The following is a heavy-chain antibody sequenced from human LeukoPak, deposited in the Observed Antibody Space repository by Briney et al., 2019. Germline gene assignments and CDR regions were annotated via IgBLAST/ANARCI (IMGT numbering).Heavy chain of an antibody. CDR2: IYTSGST. D-gene: IGHD3-22*01. J-gene: IGHJ5*02. V-gene: IGHV4-61*02. CDR3: ARLIVEVNWFDP. CDR1: GGSISSGSYY. Sequence: SQTLSLTCTVSGGSISSGSYYWSWIRQPAGKGLEWIGRIYTSGSTNYNPSLKSRATISVDTSKNQFSLTLSSVTAADTAVYYCARLIVEVNWFDPWGQGTLVTVSS.